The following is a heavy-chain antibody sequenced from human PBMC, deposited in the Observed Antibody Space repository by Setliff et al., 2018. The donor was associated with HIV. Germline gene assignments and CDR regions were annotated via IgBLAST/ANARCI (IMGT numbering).Heavy chain of an antibody. V-gene: IGHV3-53*01. CDR1: GFTVSDTH. Sequence: GGSLRLSCAASGFTVSDTHMTWVRQAPGKGLEWVSFIYSDGRTYYAESVKGRFTISRDDSKNTLYLQMSGLRVDDTAVYFCARDLLGSYNGYLHYWGQGTSVTVSS. D-gene: IGHD1-1*01. CDR3: ARDLLGSYNGYLHY. CDR2: IYSDGRT. J-gene: IGHJ4*02.